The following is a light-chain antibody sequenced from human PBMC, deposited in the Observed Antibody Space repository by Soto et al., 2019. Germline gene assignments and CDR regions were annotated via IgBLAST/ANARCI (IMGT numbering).Light chain of an antibody. CDR2: AAS. J-gene: IGKJ2*01. CDR3: QQHNSYPPT. CDR1: QGISSY. V-gene: IGKV1-9*01. Sequence: IQLTQSPSSLSASVGDRVTITCRASQGISSYLAWYQQKPGKAPKFLIYAASTLQRGVPSRFSGSGYGTDFTLTISSLQPEDFATYFCQQHNSYPPTFGQGTELEIK.